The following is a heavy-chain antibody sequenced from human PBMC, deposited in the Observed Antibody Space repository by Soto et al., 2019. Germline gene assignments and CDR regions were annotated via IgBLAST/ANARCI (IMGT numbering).Heavy chain of an antibody. CDR2: IYHSGST. Sequence: PSETLSLTCAVSGDSISSGNWWSWVRQPPGKGLEWIGEIYHSGSTIYNPSLKSRVTISVDKPKNQFSLKLSSVTAADTAFYYCAGYYYAPGNYQGNLDYWGQGNMVTVSS. CDR1: GDSISSGNW. V-gene: IGHV4-4*02. D-gene: IGHD3-10*01. J-gene: IGHJ4*02. CDR3: AGYYYAPGNYQGNLDY.